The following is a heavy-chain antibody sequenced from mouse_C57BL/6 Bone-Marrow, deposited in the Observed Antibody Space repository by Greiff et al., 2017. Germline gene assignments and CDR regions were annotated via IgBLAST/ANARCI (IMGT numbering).Heavy chain of an antibody. D-gene: IGHD1-1*01. CDR3: AREGVYYYGSSSYYYAMDY. Sequence: EVQLQQSGPGLAKPSQTLSLTCSVTGYSITSDYWNWIRKFPGNKLEYMGYISYSGSTYYNPSLNSRISITRDTSKNQYYLQLNSVTTEDTATYYCAREGVYYYGSSSYYYAMDYWGQGTSVTVSS. J-gene: IGHJ4*01. CDR1: GYSITSDY. CDR2: ISYSGST. V-gene: IGHV3-8*01.